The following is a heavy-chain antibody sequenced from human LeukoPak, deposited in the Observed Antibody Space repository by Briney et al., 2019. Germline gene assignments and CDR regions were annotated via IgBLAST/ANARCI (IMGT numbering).Heavy chain of an antibody. CDR2: IYHSGST. CDR1: GYSISSGYY. V-gene: IGHV4-38-2*01. J-gene: IGHJ4*02. D-gene: IGHD3-3*01. CDR3: ARAGGGYYDFWSGYYTPFFDY. Sequence: SETLSLTCAVSGYSISSGYYWGWIRQPPGKGLEWIGSIYHSGSTYYNPSLKSRVTISVDTSKNQFSLKLSSVTAADTAVYYCARAGGGYYDFWSGYYTPFFDYWGQGTLVTVSS.